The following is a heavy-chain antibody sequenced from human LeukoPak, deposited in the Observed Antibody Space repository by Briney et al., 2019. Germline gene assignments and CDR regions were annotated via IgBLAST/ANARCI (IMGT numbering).Heavy chain of an antibody. D-gene: IGHD2-15*01. Sequence: PSETLSLTCTVSGGSISSGGYYWSWIRQHPGKGLEWIGYIYYSGSTYYNPSLKSRVTISVDTSKNQFSLKLSSVTAADTAVYYCASRVAATLYFDYWGQGTLVTASS. CDR3: ASRVAATLYFDY. V-gene: IGHV4-31*03. CDR2: IYYSGST. CDR1: GGSISSGGYY. J-gene: IGHJ4*02.